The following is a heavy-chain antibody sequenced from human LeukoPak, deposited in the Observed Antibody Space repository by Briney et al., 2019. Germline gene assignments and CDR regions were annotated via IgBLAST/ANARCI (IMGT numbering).Heavy chain of an antibody. Sequence: GGSLRLSWAASGFTFSTYAMSWVRQAPGKGLEWVSAISGSGGSTYYADSVKGRFTISRDNSKNTLYLQMNSLRAEDTAVYYCAKGLGGYFDYWGQGTLVTVSS. CDR3: AKGLGGYFDY. V-gene: IGHV3-23*01. CDR2: ISGSGGST. J-gene: IGHJ4*02. CDR1: GFTFSTYA.